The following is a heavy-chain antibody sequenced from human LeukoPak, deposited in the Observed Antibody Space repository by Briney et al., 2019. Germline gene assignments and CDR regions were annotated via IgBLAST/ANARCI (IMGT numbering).Heavy chain of an antibody. J-gene: IGHJ4*02. Sequence: SETLSLTCTVSGGSISSSSYYWGWIRQPPGKGLEWIGSIYYSGSTYYNPSLKSRVTLSVDTSKNQFSLKLSSVTAADTAVYYCARLGGYYFDYWGQGTLVTVSS. V-gene: IGHV4-39*01. CDR2: IYYSGST. CDR1: GGSISSSSYY. D-gene: IGHD3-16*01. CDR3: ARLGGYYFDY.